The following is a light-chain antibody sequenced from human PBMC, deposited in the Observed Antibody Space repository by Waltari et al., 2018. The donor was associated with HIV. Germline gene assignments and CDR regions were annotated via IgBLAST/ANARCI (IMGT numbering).Light chain of an antibody. CDR3: QQYNNWFRT. CDR1: PSGGST. V-gene: IGKV3-15*01. CDR2: VAS. J-gene: IGKJ1*01. Sequence: EIVITHSPATLSLSPGERATLSCRASPSGGSTLAWYQQKPGQGPRLLSYVASTRATDIPARFSGSGSGTEYTLTISSLQSKEFAVYYSQQYNNWFRTFGQGTKVESK.